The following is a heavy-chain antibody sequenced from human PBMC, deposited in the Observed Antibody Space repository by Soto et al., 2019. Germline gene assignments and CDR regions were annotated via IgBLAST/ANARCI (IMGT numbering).Heavy chain of an antibody. V-gene: IGHV3-30*18. CDR3: AKPRQITSLLLYDFDY. CDR2: ISYDGSNK. D-gene: IGHD2-15*01. Sequence: QVQLVESGGGVVQPGRSLRLSCAASGFTFSSYGMHWVRQAPGKGLEWVAVISYDGSNKYYADSVQGRFTISRDNSKNTLYLQMHSLRAEDTAVYYCAKPRQITSLLLYDFDYWGQGTLVTVSS. J-gene: IGHJ4*02. CDR1: GFTFSSYG.